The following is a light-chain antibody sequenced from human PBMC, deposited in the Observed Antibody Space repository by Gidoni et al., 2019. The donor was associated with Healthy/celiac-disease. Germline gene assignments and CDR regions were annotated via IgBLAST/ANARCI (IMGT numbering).Light chain of an antibody. CDR3: RQSYGTGLT. CDR2: AAS. J-gene: IGKJ4*01. CDR1: QSISSY. Sequence: DIQMTQSPSSLSASVGDRVTINCRASQSISSYSNGYQQKQGKAPKLLIYAASSLQSGVTARFSGSGSATDVSPPIISRQPEDVATYYCRQSYGTGLTFXGXTKVEIK. V-gene: IGKV1-39*01.